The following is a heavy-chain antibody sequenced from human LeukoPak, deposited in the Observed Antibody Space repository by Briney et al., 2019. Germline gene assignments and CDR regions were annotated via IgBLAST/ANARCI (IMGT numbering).Heavy chain of an antibody. CDR1: GFTFSSYA. CDR3: ARGGGYYGSGSLHYYYYGMDV. Sequence: AGGSLRLSCAASGFTFSSYAMSWVRQAPAKGPEWLSSISSSGTYTYYADSVKGRFTISRDNSKSTLYLQMNSLRAEDTAVYYCARGGGYYGSGSLHYYYYGMDVWGQGTTVTVSS. V-gene: IGHV3-23*01. D-gene: IGHD3-10*01. J-gene: IGHJ6*02. CDR2: ISSSGTYT.